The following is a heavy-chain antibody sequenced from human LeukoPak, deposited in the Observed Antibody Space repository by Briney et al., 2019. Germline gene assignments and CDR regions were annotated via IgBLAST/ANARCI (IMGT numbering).Heavy chain of an antibody. CDR2: SSSGAGSI. V-gene: IGHV3-48*03. CDR1: GFTFISYE. J-gene: IGHJ4*02. CDR3: ARVLLSGYDRPIDF. D-gene: IGHD5-12*01. Sequence: GGSLSLSCAATGFTFISYEMNWVRQPPGKRLEWVSYSSSGAGSIYLGGSVKDRVNVSRDNAKNSLYLQMTSLRAEDRGSYYCARVLLSGYDRPIDFWGQGTLVTVSS.